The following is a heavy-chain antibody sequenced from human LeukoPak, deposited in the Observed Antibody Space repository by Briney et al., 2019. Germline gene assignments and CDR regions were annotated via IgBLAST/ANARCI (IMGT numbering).Heavy chain of an antibody. CDR1: GFTFSSYS. D-gene: IGHD2-15*01. CDR2: ISSSSSYI. J-gene: IGHJ4*02. Sequence: GGSLRLSCAASGFTFSSYSMNWVRQAPGKGLEWVSSISSSSSYIYYADSVKGRFTISRDNAKNSLYLQMNSLRAEDTAVYYCASFQCGGGSCYTELYYWGQGTLVTVSS. CDR3: ASFQCGGGSCYTELYY. V-gene: IGHV3-21*01.